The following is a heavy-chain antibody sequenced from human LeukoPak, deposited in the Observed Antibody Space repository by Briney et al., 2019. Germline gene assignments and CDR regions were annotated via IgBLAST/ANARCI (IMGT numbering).Heavy chain of an antibody. Sequence: SVKVSCKASGGTFSSYAISWVRQAPGQGLEWMGGIIPIFGTANYAQKFQGRVTITADESTSTAYVELSSLRSEDTAVYYCARAADYYDSSGYFRDWFDPWGQGTLVTVSS. CDR1: GGTFSSYA. CDR3: ARAADYYDSSGYFRDWFDP. D-gene: IGHD3-22*01. V-gene: IGHV1-69*01. CDR2: IIPIFGTA. J-gene: IGHJ5*02.